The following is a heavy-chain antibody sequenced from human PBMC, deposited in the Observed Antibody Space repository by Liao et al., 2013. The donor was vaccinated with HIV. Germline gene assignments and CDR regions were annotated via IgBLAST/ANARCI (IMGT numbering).Heavy chain of an antibody. J-gene: IGHJ5*02. Sequence: QVQLQESGPGLVKPSQTLSLTCTVSGASINSGDYYWSWIRQPPGKGLEWIGYIYNSGSTYYNPSLKSRVTMSVDTSKNQFSLKLSSVTAADTAVYYCARTDQYYDFWNGYENWFDPWAREPWSPSPQ. V-gene: IGHV4-30-4*08. CDR3: ARTDQYYDFWNGYENWFDP. CDR2: IYNSGST. D-gene: IGHD3-3*01. CDR1: GASINSGDYY.